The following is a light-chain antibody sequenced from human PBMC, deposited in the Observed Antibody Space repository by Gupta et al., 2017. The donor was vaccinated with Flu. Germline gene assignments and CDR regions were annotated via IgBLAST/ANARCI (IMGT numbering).Light chain of an antibody. CDR2: GAS. CDR1: QSVPRSY. CDR3: QQYGSSFPS. Sequence: ENVLTQSPGTLSLSPGERATLSCRASQSVPRSYVAWYQQKRGQAPRLLISGASARATGIPDRFSGSGSGTDFTLTISRLEPEDFAVYYCQQYGSSFPSFGGGTKVEIK. V-gene: IGKV3-20*01. J-gene: IGKJ4*01.